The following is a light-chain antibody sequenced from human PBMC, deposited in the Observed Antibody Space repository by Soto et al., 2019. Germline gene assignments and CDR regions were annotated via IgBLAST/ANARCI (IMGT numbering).Light chain of an antibody. Sequence: DIQMTQFPSTLSASVGDRVTITCRASQSISRWLAWYQQRPGKAPKLLIHSASSLDSGVPSRFSGSGSGTEFTLTINSLQPDDFTTYYFQQDKSDSGLTFGGGTKVEIK. CDR1: QSISRW. CDR2: SAS. CDR3: QQDKSDSGLT. J-gene: IGKJ4*01. V-gene: IGKV1-5*03.